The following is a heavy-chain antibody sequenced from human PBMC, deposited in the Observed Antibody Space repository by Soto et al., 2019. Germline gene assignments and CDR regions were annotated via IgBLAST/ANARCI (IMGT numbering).Heavy chain of an antibody. J-gene: IGHJ6*02. V-gene: IGHV1-18*01. D-gene: IGHD6-13*01. CDR1: GYTFTNYG. Sequence: ASVKVSCKASGYTFTNYGISWVRQAPGQGLELMGWISTDNGDTNSARKLQGRVTMTTDTSTSTAYMELRSLRSDDTAMYYCARDGXGGGAAGISYYHHGMDVWGQGTTVTVSS. CDR2: ISTDNGDT. CDR3: ARDGXGGGAAGISYYHHGMDV.